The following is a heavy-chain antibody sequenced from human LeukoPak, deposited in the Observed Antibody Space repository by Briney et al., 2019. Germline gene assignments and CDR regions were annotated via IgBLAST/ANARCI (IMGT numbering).Heavy chain of an antibody. CDR1: GFTFSSYW. CDR3: ARESNGWYGGYFDY. D-gene: IGHD6-19*01. Sequence: GGSLRLSCAASGFTFSSYWMSWVRQAPGKGLEWVANIKQDGSEKYYVDSVKGRFTISRDNAKNSLYLQMNSLRAEDTAVYYCARESNGWYGGYFDYWGQGTLVTVSS. V-gene: IGHV3-7*01. CDR2: IKQDGSEK. J-gene: IGHJ4*02.